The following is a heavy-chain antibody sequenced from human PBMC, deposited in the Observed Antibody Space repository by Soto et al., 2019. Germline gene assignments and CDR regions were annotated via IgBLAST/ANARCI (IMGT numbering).Heavy chain of an antibody. CDR1: GGSISSYY. V-gene: IGHV4-59*01. J-gene: IGHJ6*02. CDR3: ARLYSSSISHYGMDV. Sequence: SETLSLTCTVSGGSISSYYWSWIRQPPGKGLEWIGYIYYSGSTNYNPSLKSRVTISVDTSKNQFSLKLSSVTAADTAVYHCARLYSSSISHYGMDVWGQGTTVTVSS. CDR2: IYYSGST. D-gene: IGHD6-6*01.